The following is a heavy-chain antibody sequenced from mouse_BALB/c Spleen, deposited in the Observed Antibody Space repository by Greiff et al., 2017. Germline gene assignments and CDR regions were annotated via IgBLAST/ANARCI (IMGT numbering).Heavy chain of an antibody. CDR1: GFNIKDYY. CDR3: NAWAY. CDR2: IDPENGDT. J-gene: IGHJ2*01. Sequence: EVQLQQSGAELVRSGASVKSSCTASGFNIKDYYMHWVKQRPEQGLEWIGWIDPENGDTEYAPKFQGKATMTADTSSNTAYLQLSSLTSEDTAVYYCNAWAYWGQGTTLTVSS. V-gene: IGHV14-4*02.